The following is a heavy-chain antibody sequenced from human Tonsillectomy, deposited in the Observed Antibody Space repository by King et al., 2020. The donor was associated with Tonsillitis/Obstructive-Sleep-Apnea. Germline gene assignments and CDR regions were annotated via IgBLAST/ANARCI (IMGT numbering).Heavy chain of an antibody. V-gene: IGHV7-4-1*02. CDR2: INTNTGNP. J-gene: IGHJ4*02. CDR1: GYTFTNYA. D-gene: IGHD3-22*01. CDR3: ARTGHYDSPDYYLAY. Sequence: VQLVESGSELRKPGASVKISCKASGYTFTNYAINWVRQAPGQGLQWMGWINTNTGNPTYAQGFTGRFVFSLDTSVSTTYLQISSLKTEDTAVYHCARTGHYDSPDYYLAYWGQGTLVTVSS.